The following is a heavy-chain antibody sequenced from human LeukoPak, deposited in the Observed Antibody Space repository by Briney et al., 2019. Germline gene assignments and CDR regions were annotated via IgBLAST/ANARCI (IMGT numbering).Heavy chain of an antibody. CDR3: ARERGYFDTRDY. CDR2: IFHSGST. D-gene: IGHD3-9*01. J-gene: IGHJ4*02. CDR1: GYSISSGYY. V-gene: IGHV4-38-2*02. Sequence: PSETLSLTCTVSGYSISSGYYWGWIRQPPGKGLEWIGSIFHSGSTYYNPSLKSRVTISVDTSKNQFSLKLSSVTAADTAVYYRARERGYFDTRDYWGQGTLVTVSS.